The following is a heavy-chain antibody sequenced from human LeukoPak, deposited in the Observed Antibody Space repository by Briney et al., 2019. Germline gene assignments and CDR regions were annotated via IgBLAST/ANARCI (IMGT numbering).Heavy chain of an antibody. D-gene: IGHD2-15*01. Sequence: PGGSLKLSFAASGFTFSTYSMSWVRQAPGKGLEGVSAIRGGGENTYYADSVKGRFTISRDNSKDTLSLQMNSLRAEDAAVYYCAKISWDGRGTFYWGQGTLVTVSS. CDR1: GFTFSTYS. V-gene: IGHV3-23*01. CDR2: IRGGGENT. CDR3: AKISWDGRGTFY. J-gene: IGHJ4*02.